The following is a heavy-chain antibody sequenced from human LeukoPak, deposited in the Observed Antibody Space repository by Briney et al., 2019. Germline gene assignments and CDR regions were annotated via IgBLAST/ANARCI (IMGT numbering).Heavy chain of an antibody. Sequence: GSLRPFCPPSELTFGRYGMSWVRRAPGMGKEWVSAISGSGGSTYYADSVKGRFTISRDNSKNTLYLQMNSLRAEDTAVYYCAQSTPRSLSGYWGQGTLVTVSS. J-gene: IGHJ4*02. D-gene: IGHD3-3*01. CDR2: ISGSGGST. CDR3: AQSTPRSLSGY. V-gene: IGHV3-23*01. CDR1: ELTFGRYG.